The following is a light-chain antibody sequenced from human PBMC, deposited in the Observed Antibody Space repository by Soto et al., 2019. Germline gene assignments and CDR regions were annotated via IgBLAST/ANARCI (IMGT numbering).Light chain of an antibody. CDR3: NSYTGSGIV. CDR2: EVS. J-gene: IGLJ1*01. Sequence: QSVLTQPPSVSGSPGQSITISCTGTSSDVGGYNYVSWYQHHPGKAPKLMIYEVSNRPSGASYRFSGSKSGNTASLTISGLQAEDEADYYCNSYTGSGIVFGTGTKVTVL. V-gene: IGLV2-14*01. CDR1: SSDVGGYNY.